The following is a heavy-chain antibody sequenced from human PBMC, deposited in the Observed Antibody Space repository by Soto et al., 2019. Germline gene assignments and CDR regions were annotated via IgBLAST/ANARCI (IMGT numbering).Heavy chain of an antibody. CDR3: ARAGYPDYGDYDH. D-gene: IGHD4-17*01. Sequence: SETLSLTCTVSGGSISSYYWSWIRQPPGKGLEWIGYIYYTGTTNYNPSLKSRVTISVDTSKNQFSLKLSSVTAADTAVYYCARAGYPDYGDYDHWGQGTLVTVSP. CDR2: IYYTGTT. V-gene: IGHV4-59*12. J-gene: IGHJ5*02. CDR1: GGSISSYY.